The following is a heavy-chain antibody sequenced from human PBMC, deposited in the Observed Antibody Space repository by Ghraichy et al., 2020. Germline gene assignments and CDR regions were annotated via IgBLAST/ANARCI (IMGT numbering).Heavy chain of an antibody. CDR1: GDSVSRKGAA. CDR2: TYYRSKWYN. CDR3: ASQTGTTANFDY. V-gene: IGHV6-1*01. Sequence: SQTLSLTCAISGDSVSRKGAAWNWIRQSPSRGLEWLGRTYYRSKWYNDYAVSVESRITINPDTSKNQFSLQLSSVSPEDTAVYYCASQTGTTANFDYWGQGTLVTVSS. D-gene: IGHD1-1*01. J-gene: IGHJ4*02.